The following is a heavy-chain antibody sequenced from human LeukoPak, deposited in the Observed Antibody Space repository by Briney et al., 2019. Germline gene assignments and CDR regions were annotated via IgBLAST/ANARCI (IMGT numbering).Heavy chain of an antibody. Sequence: EASVKVSCKASGGTFSSYAISWVRQAPGQGLEWMGRIIPIFGTANYAQKFQGRVTITTDESTSTAYMELSGLRSEDTAVYYCAGRRFWSGREIFWFDPWGQGTLVTVSS. CDR1: GGTFSSYA. D-gene: IGHD3-3*01. J-gene: IGHJ5*02. CDR2: IIPIFGTA. CDR3: AGRRFWSGREIFWFDP. V-gene: IGHV1-69*05.